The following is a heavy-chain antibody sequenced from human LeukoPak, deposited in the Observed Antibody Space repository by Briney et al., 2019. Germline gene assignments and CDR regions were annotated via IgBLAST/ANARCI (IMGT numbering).Heavy chain of an antibody. V-gene: IGHV1-2*02. J-gene: IGHJ4*02. Sequence: ASVKVSCKASGYTFTSYGISWVRQAPGQGLEWMGWINPNSGGTNYAQKFQGRVTMTRDTSISTAYMELSRLRSDDTAVYYCARGPSARRGYFDYWGQGTLVTVSS. CDR1: GYTFTSYG. CDR3: ARGPSARRGYFDY. CDR2: INPNSGGT. D-gene: IGHD6-6*01.